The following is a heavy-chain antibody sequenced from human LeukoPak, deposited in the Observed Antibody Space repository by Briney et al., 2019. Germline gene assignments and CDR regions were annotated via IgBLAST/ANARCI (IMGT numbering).Heavy chain of an antibody. J-gene: IGHJ4*02. CDR1: GFTFSSYS. D-gene: IGHD3-10*01. Sequence: GGSLRLSCAASGFTFSSYSMNWVRQAPGKGLEWVSSISSSSSYIYYADSVKGRFTISRDNAKNSLYLQMNSLRAEDTAVYYCAREEEGYYYGSGGYYAIEDYWGQGTLVTVSS. V-gene: IGHV3-21*01. CDR3: AREEEGYYYGSGGYYAIEDY. CDR2: ISSSSSYI.